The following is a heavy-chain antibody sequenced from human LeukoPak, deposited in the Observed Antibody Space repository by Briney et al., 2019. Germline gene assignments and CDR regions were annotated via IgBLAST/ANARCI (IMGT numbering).Heavy chain of an antibody. D-gene: IGHD3-10*01. CDR3: ARVGHRGYYGSGSYGAYYYYMDV. CDR2: IYTSGSS. J-gene: IGHJ6*03. Sequence: SETLSPTCTVSGGSISSYYWSWIRQPAGKGLEWIGRIYTSGSSNYNPSLKSRVTMSVDTSKNQFSLKLSSVTAAAAAVYYCARVGHRGYYGSGSYGAYYYYMDVWGKGTTVTVSS. V-gene: IGHV4-4*07. CDR1: GGSISSYY.